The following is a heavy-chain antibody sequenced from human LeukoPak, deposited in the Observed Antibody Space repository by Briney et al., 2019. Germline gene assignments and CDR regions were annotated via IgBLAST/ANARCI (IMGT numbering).Heavy chain of an antibody. J-gene: IGHJ4*02. CDR1: GFIFSSFA. D-gene: IGHD6-19*01. CDR3: AKVIVSRTVAATDN. Sequence: GGSLRLSCAVSGFIFSSFAMSWVRQAPGKGPEGGSSINTGGGDTYCADSVKDRFTMSRDNSPNTLYLQMNSLRAEDTAVYYCAKVIVSRTVAATDNWGQGTLVTVSS. V-gene: IGHV3-23*01. CDR2: INTGGGDT.